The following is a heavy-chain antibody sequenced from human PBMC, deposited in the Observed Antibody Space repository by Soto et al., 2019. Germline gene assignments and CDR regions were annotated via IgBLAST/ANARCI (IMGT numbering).Heavy chain of an antibody. Sequence: EVHLVESGGGLVQPGGSLRLSCTASGFIFSNYWIHWVRQAPGKGLVWVSRINNDGSSTDYVDSVKGRFTISRDNAKNTLYLQMNRLRAEDTAVYYCAKRDVGAGYHHWGQGTLVTVSS. CDR1: GFIFSNYW. CDR3: AKRDVGAGYHH. D-gene: IGHD5-12*01. V-gene: IGHV3-74*01. CDR2: INNDGSST. J-gene: IGHJ1*01.